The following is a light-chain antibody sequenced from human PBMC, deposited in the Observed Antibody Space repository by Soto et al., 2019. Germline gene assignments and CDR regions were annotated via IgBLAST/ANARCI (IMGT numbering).Light chain of an antibody. Sequence: EIVLTQSPATLSLSPGERATLSCRASQSVSSYLAWYQQKPGQAPRLLIYDASNRATGIPARFSGSGSGTDFTLTISSLKPDDFATYYCQQADSFPRTFGQGTKVDIK. CDR3: QQADSFPRT. CDR1: QSVSSY. CDR2: DAS. J-gene: IGKJ1*01. V-gene: IGKV3-11*01.